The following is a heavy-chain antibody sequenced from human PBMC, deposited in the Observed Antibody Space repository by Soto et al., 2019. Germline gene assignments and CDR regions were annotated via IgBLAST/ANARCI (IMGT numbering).Heavy chain of an antibody. V-gene: IGHV3-23*01. CDR3: AKCGGAYWGGDCFGY. CDR1: GFTFSSYA. J-gene: IGHJ4*02. CDR2: ISGSGSST. Sequence: EVQLLESGGGLVQPGGSLRLSCAVSGFTFSSYAMSWVRQAPGKGLEWVSAISGSGSSTYYADSVKGRLTTSRDNSKNTLYLQMNSLRAKDTAVYYCAKCGGAYWGGDCFGYWGQGTLVTVSS. D-gene: IGHD2-21*01.